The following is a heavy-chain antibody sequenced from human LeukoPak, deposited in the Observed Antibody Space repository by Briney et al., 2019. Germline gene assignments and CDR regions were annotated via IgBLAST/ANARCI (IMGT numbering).Heavy chain of an antibody. D-gene: IGHD3-3*01. CDR2: ISRDGSNK. CDR3: ARGSITIFGVVIFDY. J-gene: IGHJ4*02. CDR1: GFIFSSYG. Sequence: GGSLRLSCAASGFIFSSYGMHWVRQAPGKGLEWVAVISRDGSNKYYADSVKGRFTISRDNSKNTLYLQMNSLRAEDTAVYYCARGSITIFGVVIFDYWGQGTLVTVSS. V-gene: IGHV3-30*03.